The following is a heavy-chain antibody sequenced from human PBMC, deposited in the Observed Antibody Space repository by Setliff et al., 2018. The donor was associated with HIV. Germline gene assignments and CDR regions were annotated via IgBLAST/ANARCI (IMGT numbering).Heavy chain of an antibody. CDR1: GGSTTSSTYY. CDR3: VRHNPTVVTDGYDI. CDR2: VSYTGRT. J-gene: IGHJ3*02. D-gene: IGHD2-21*02. Sequence: KTSETLSLTCTVSGGSTTSSTYYWGWIRQPPGRGLEWIGSVSYTGRTYYNPSLKSRVTISIDTSRNQFSLNLSSVTAADTAVYYCVRHNPTVVTDGYDIWGQGIKVTVSS. V-gene: IGHV4-39*01.